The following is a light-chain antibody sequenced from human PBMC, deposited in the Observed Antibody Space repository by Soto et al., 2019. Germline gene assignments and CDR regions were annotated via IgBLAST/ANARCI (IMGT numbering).Light chain of an antibody. CDR1: SSNIGSNT. V-gene: IGLV1-44*01. CDR3: AAWDDSLNGVV. CDR2: SNN. Sequence: QSVLTHPPSASGTPGQRVTISCSGSSSNIGSNTVNWYQQLPGTAPKLLIYSNNQRPSGVPVRFSGSKSGTSASLAISGLQSEDEAYYYCAAWDDSLNGVVFGGGTQLTVL. J-gene: IGLJ2*01.